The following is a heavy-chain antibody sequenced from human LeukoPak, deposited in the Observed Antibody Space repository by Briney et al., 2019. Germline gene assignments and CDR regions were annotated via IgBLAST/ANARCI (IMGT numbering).Heavy chain of an antibody. Sequence: GGSLRLSCAASGFTFSSYAMSWVRQAPGKGLEWVSAISGSGGSTYYADSVKGWFTISRDNAQKSVYLEMNSLRAEDTAVYYCARAVTSTEGYWGQGTLVTVSS. V-gene: IGHV3-23*01. D-gene: IGHD4-17*01. J-gene: IGHJ4*02. CDR3: ARAVTSTEGY. CDR1: GFTFSSYA. CDR2: ISGSGGST.